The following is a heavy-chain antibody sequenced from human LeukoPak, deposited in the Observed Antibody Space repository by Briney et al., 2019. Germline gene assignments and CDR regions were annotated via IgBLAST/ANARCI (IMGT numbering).Heavy chain of an antibody. Sequence: GASLILSCAASGFTFSSYAMHWVRPAPGKGLEWVAVISYDGSNTYYADSVKGRFTISRDNSKSTLYLQMRSLRAEDTAVYYCAKDTGIFAAGTTDYWGQGTLVTVSS. CDR2: ISYDGSNT. J-gene: IGHJ4*02. D-gene: IGHD6-13*01. V-gene: IGHV3-30*04. CDR3: AKDTGIFAAGTTDY. CDR1: GFTFSSYA.